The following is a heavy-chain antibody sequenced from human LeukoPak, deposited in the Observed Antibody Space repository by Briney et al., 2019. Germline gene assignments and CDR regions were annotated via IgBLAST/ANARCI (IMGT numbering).Heavy chain of an antibody. D-gene: IGHD3-10*01. V-gene: IGHV4-31*03. CDR1: GGSISSGGYY. J-gene: IGHJ5*02. CDR3: ARQLAYGSGSYYLGDWFDP. Sequence: SETLSLTCTVSGGSISSGGYYWSWIRQHPGKGLEWIGYIYYSGSTYYNPSLKSRVTISVDTSKNQFSLKLSSVTAADTAVYYRARQLAYGSGSYYLGDWFDPWGQGTLVTVSS. CDR2: IYYSGST.